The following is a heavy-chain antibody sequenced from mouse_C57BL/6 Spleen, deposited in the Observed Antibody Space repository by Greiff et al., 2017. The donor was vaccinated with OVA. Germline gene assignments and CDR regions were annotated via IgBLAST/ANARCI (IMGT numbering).Heavy chain of an antibody. J-gene: IGHJ2*01. D-gene: IGHD6-1*01. CDR2: ISSGGSYT. Sequence: EVQGVESGGDLVKPGGSLKLSCAASGFTFSSYGMSWVRQTPDKRLEWVATISSGGSYTYYPDSVKGRFTISRDNAKNTLYRRVSRLKSEDTAVYYCAGHMSAHFDDWGQGTTLTVSS. CDR3: AGHMSAHFDD. CDR1: GFTFSSYG. V-gene: IGHV5-6*01.